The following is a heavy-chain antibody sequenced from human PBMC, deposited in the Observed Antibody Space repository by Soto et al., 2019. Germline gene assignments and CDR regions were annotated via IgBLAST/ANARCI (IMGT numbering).Heavy chain of an antibody. CDR2: ISTYNGNT. Sequence: QVQLVQSGAEVKKPGASVKVSCKASGYTFTNFGISWVRQAPGQGLEWMGWISTYNGNTNYSHNFQGRVTMTTDTSTSTASLELRSLRSDDTAVYYCARRGTPFDYCCQGTLVTVSS. CDR1: GYTFTNFG. J-gene: IGHJ4*02. V-gene: IGHV1-18*01. D-gene: IGHD3-16*01. CDR3: ARRGTPFDY.